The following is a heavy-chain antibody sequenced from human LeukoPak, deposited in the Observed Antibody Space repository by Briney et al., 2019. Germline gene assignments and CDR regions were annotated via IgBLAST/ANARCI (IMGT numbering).Heavy chain of an antibody. J-gene: IGHJ3*02. CDR1: GGTFSSYA. D-gene: IGHD2-2*03. CDR3: ARDAGYCSSTSCYHDAFDI. V-gene: IGHV1-69*05. CDR2: IIPIFGTA. Sequence: SVKVSCKASGGTFSSYAISWVRQAPGQGLEWMGGIIPIFGTANYAQKLQGRVTITTDESTSTAYMELSSLRSEDTAVYYCARDAGYCSSTSCYHDAFDIWGQGTMVTVSS.